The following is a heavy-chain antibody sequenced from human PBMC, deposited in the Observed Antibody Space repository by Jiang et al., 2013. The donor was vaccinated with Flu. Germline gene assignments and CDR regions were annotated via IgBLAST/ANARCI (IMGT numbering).Heavy chain of an antibody. CDR2: IYYSGST. Sequence: GPGLVKPSETLSLTCTVSGGSISSSSYYWGWIRQPPGKGLEWIGSIYYSGSTYYNPSLKSRVTISVDTSKNQFSLKLSSVTAADTAVYYCARHPKELGLYYYDSSGLYYFDYWGQGTL. D-gene: IGHD3-22*01. V-gene: IGHV4-39*01. J-gene: IGHJ4*02. CDR3: ARHPKELGLYYYDSSGLYYFDY. CDR1: GGSISSSSYY.